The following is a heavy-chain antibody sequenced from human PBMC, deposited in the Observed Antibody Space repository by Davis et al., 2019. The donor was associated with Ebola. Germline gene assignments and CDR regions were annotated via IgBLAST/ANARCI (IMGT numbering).Heavy chain of an antibody. J-gene: IGHJ6*02. CDR1: GYTFTSYA. CDR2: INAGNGNT. CDR3: ARDRGYFDWSYYYYGMDV. D-gene: IGHD3-9*01. V-gene: IGHV1-3*01. Sequence: ASVKVSCKASGYTFTSYAMHWVRQAPGQRLEWMGWINAGNGNTKYSQKFQGRVTITRDTSASTAYMELSSLRSEDTAVYYCARDRGYFDWSYYYYGMDVWGQGTTVTVSS.